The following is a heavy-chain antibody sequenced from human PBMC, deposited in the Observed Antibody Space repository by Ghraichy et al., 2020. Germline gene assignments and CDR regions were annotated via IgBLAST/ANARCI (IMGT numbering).Heavy chain of an antibody. J-gene: IGHJ4*02. CDR1: GFTFSTYW. V-gene: IGHV3-7*01. D-gene: IGHD3-3*01. CDR2: IKQDGSQK. Sequence: GESLNISCAASGFTFSTYWMTWVRQAPGKGLEWVANIKQDGSQKSYVDAVKGRFTISRDNAKNSLYLQMNSLRAEDTAVYYCARDPRFLDYWGQGALVTVSS. CDR3: ARDPRFLDY.